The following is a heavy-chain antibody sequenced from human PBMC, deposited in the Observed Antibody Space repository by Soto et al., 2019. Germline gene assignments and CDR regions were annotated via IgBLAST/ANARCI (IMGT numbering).Heavy chain of an antibody. J-gene: IGHJ4*02. Sequence: ASVKVSCKASGYTFTTYGFSWLRHAPGQGLECVGWISASNGNTHYSQKFQGRVTMTTDTSTSTAYMELRSLTSGDTAVYYCASEPIYYNDGSGYYPLGYWGQGTLVTVSS. D-gene: IGHD3-22*01. CDR3: ASEPIYYNDGSGYYPLGY. CDR1: GYTFTTYG. CDR2: ISASNGNT. V-gene: IGHV1-18*04.